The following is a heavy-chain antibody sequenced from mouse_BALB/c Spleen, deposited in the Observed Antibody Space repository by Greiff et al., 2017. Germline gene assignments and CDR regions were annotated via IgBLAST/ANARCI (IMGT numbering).Heavy chain of an antibody. J-gene: IGHJ4*01. CDR1: GYTFTSYW. Sequence: VKLQESGAELAKPGASVKMSCKASGYTFTSYWMHWVKQRPGQGLEWIGEINPSNGRTNYNEKFKSKATLTVDKSSSTAYMQLSSLTSEDSAVYYCARPSYYGNYDAMDYWGQGTSVTVSA. V-gene: IGHV1S81*02. D-gene: IGHD2-10*01. CDR2: INPSNGRT. CDR3: ARPSYYGNYDAMDY.